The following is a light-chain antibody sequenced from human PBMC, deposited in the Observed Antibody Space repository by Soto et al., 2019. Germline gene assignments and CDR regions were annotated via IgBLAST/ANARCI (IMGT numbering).Light chain of an antibody. J-gene: IGKJ1*01. V-gene: IGKV3-20*01. CDR3: QRYDSLRT. Sequence: EIVMTQSPGTLSLSPVERATLSCRASQSVSSYLAWYQQKPGQAPRLLIYGASNRATGIPDRFSGSGSGTDFTLTITRLEAEDFAMYYCQRYDSLRTFGQGTKVDIK. CDR1: QSVSSY. CDR2: GAS.